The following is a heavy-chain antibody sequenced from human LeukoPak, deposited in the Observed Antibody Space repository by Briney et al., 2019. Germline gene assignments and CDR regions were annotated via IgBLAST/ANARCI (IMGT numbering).Heavy chain of an antibody. D-gene: IGHD4-17*01. CDR3: ARHGGDYGEPFDY. CDR1: GGSISSYY. J-gene: IGHJ4*02. Sequence: PSETLSLTCTVSGGSISSYYWSWIRQPPGKGLEGIGYIYYSGGTNYNPSLKSRVTISVDTSKNQFSLKLSSVTAADTAVYYCARHGGDYGEPFDYWGQGTLVTVSS. CDR2: IYYSGGT. V-gene: IGHV4-59*08.